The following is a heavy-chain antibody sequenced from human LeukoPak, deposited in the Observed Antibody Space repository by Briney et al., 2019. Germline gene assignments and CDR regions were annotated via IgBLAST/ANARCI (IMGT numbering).Heavy chain of an antibody. CDR2: ISYDGSNK. CDR3: ARDAVVAAYYYYYMDV. D-gene: IGHD2-15*01. Sequence: GGSLRLSCAASGFTFSSYALHWVRQSPSKGLECVAVISYDGSNKYYADSVKGRFTISRDNSKNTLYLQMNSLRAEDTAVYYCARDAVVAAYYYYYMDVWGKGTTVTVSS. J-gene: IGHJ6*03. V-gene: IGHV3-30*04. CDR1: GFTFSSYA.